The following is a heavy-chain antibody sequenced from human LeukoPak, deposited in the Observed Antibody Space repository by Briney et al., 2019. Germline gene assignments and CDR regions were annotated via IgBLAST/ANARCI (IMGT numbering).Heavy chain of an antibody. CDR1: GYTFTTYA. CDR3: ARYVSGQSSFDI. J-gene: IGHJ3*02. D-gene: IGHD5-12*01. V-gene: IGHV1-3*03. CDR2: INGGSGNT. Sequence: ASVKVSCKASGYTFTTYAMHWVRQASGQRLEWMGWINGGSGNTKYSQELQGRVTITRDTSESTVYVELNSLRSEDRAVFYCARYVSGQSSFDIWGQGTMVTVSS.